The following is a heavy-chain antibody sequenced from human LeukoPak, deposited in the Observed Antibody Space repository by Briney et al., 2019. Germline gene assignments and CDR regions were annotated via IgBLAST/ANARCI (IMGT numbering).Heavy chain of an antibody. CDR2: IYHSGST. CDR1: GGSISSSNW. Sequence: PSETLSLTCAVSGGSISSSNWWGWVRQPPGKGLEWIGEIYHSGSTNYNPSLKSRVTISVDKSKNQFSLKLSSVTAADTAVYYCARDVVGSSIYYDSSGYTFDYWGQGTLVTVSS. J-gene: IGHJ4*02. D-gene: IGHD3-22*01. CDR3: ARDVVGSSIYYDSSGYTFDY. V-gene: IGHV4-4*02.